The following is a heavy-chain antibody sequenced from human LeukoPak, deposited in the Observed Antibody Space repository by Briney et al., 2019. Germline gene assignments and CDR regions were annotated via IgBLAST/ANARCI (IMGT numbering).Heavy chain of an antibody. J-gene: IGHJ4*02. CDR3: ATDNFEY. CDR2: YGPEDGET. Sequence: ASVKVSCKLSGSTLTEFSMHRVRQAPGKGLEWMGGYGPEDGETIYAQNFQGRVTMTDDSSTDTVYLDLSSLRSEDTAMYYCATDNFEYWGQGTQVTVSS. V-gene: IGHV1-24*01. CDR1: GSTLTEFS.